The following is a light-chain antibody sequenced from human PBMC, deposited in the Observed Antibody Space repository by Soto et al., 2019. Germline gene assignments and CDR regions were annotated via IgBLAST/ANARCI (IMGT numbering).Light chain of an antibody. V-gene: IGKV3-20*01. Sequence: EIVLTQSPGTLSLSPGERATLSCRASQSSSANYLAWYQQKPGQAPRLLIYGVSIRATGIPDRFAGSGSGPDFTLTISRLEPEDFAVYYCHQYGVSPKTFGQGTTVELK. CDR2: GVS. CDR3: HQYGVSPKT. CDR1: QSSSANY. J-gene: IGKJ1*01.